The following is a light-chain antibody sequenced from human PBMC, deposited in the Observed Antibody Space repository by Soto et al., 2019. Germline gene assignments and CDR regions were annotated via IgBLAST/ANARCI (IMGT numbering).Light chain of an antibody. V-gene: IGKV1-5*03. CDR2: KAS. J-gene: IGKJ1*01. CDR1: QSINTW. Sequence: DIQMTQSPSALSASVGDRVAITCRASQSINTWLAWYRQKPGKAPNLLIYKASSLESGVPSRFSGSGSGTEFTLTISSLQPDDFATYYCQQYNTYPSTFGQGTKVEIK. CDR3: QQYNTYPST.